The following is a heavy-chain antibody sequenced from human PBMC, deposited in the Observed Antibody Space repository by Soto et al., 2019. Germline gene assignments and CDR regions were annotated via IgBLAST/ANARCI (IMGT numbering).Heavy chain of an antibody. D-gene: IGHD6-19*01. CDR1: GYTFTSSG. CDR2: ISAYNGNT. CDR3: TGSGGVAVPPDY. V-gene: IGHV1-18*01. Sequence: QVQLVQSGAEVKKPGASVKVSCKASGYTFTSSGINWVRQAPGQGLEWMGWISAYNGNTNYAQNRQGRVTMSTDTATTTAYMKLRSLISDDTDVYFCTGSGGVAVPPDYWGQGTLVTVSS. J-gene: IGHJ4*02.